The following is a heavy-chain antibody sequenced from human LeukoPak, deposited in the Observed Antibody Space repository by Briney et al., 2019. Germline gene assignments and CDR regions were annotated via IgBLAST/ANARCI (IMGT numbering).Heavy chain of an antibody. Sequence: ASVKASCKASGYTFTSYAMNWVRQAPGQGLEWMGWINTNTGNPTYAQGFTGRFVFSLDTSVSTAYLQISSLKAEDTAVYYCAKGGDGYNFGSGTDYWGQGTLVTVSS. CDR2: INTNTGNP. CDR3: AKGGDGYNFGSGTDY. CDR1: GYTFTSYA. D-gene: IGHD5-24*01. V-gene: IGHV7-4-1*02. J-gene: IGHJ4*02.